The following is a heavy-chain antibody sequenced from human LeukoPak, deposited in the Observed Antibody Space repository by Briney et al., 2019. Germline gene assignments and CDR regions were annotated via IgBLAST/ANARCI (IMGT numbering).Heavy chain of an antibody. CDR3: TRLLENTGPSLDY. J-gene: IGHJ4*02. CDR2: IRSKANNYAT. CDR1: GFTFSSYW. V-gene: IGHV3-73*01. Sequence: GGSLRLSCAASGFTFSSYWMSWVRQASGKGLEWVGRIRSKANNYATAYVASVKGRFTISRDDSKNTAYLQMDSLKTEDTAVYYCTRLLENTGPSLDYWGQGTLVTVSS. D-gene: IGHD2-8*02.